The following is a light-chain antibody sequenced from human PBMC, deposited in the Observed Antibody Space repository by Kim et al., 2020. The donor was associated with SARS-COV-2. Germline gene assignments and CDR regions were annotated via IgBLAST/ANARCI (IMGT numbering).Light chain of an antibody. CDR3: LLYDGGDRV. CDR1: TGAVTSGHY. V-gene: IGLV7-46*01. J-gene: IGLJ3*02. Sequence: GVAVTLTSGSSTGAVTSGHYPYWCQQKPGHAPRTLIYDTSNKHSRTPARFSGSLLGGKAALTLSGAQPEDEAEYYCLLYDGGDRVFGGGTQLTVL. CDR2: DTS.